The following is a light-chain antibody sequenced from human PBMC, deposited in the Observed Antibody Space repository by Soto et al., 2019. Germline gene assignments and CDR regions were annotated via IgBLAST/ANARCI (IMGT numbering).Light chain of an antibody. CDR2: GAA. J-gene: IGKJ1*01. CDR3: QQYGSSPRT. Sequence: EIVLTQSPGTLSLSPGERATLSCRASQSVSSSYLAWYQQKPGQAPRLLIYGAASRATGIPERFSGSGSGTDFTLTISRLEPEDFAVYYCQQYGSSPRTFGPGTKVEIK. CDR1: QSVSSSY. V-gene: IGKV3-20*01.